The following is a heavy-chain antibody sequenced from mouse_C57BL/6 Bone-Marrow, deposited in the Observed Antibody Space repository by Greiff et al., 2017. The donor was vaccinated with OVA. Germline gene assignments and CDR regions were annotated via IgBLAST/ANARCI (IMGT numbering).Heavy chain of an antibody. J-gene: IGHJ3*01. CDR1: GFTFSDYG. D-gene: IGHD1-1*01. CDR2: ISSGSSTI. V-gene: IGHV5-17*01. CDR3: ARSGGSSYPWFAY. Sequence: EVQGVESGGGLVKPGGSLKLSCAASGFTFSDYGMHWVRQAPEKGLEWVAYISSGSSTIYYADTVKGRFTLSRDNAKNTLFLQMTSLRSEDTAMYYCARSGGSSYPWFAYWGQGTLVTVSA.